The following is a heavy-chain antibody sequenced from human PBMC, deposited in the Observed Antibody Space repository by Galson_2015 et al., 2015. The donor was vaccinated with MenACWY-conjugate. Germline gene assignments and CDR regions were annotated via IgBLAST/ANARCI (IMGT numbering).Heavy chain of an antibody. V-gene: IGHV4-34*01. CDR1: GGSFSGYY. D-gene: IGHD2-2*02. Sequence: SETLSLTCAVYGGSFSGYYWSWIRQPPGKGLEWIGEINHSGSTNYNPSLKSRVTISVDTSKNQFSLKLSSVTAADTAVYYCARVSSSYCSSTSCYIWIQLWSYLDYWGQGTLVTVSS. J-gene: IGHJ4*02. CDR2: INHSGST. CDR3: ARVSSSYCSSTSCYIWIQLWSYLDY.